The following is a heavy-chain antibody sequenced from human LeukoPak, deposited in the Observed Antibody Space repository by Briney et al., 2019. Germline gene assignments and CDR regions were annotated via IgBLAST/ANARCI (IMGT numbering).Heavy chain of an antibody. CDR3: ARDLATDIVVVVAAYGFDP. Sequence: GGSLRLSCAASGFTFSSYSMNWVRQAPGKGLEWVSSISSSSSYIYYADSVKGRFTISRDNAKNSLYLQMNSLRAEDTAVYYCARDLATDIVVVVAAYGFDPWGQGTLVTVSS. J-gene: IGHJ5*02. D-gene: IGHD2-15*01. CDR1: GFTFSSYS. V-gene: IGHV3-21*01. CDR2: ISSSSSYI.